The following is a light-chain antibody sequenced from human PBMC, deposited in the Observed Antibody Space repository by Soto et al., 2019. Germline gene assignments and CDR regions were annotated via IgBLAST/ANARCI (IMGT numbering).Light chain of an antibody. CDR2: GAS. CDR1: QSVSSR. V-gene: IGKV3-15*01. Sequence: VLTQSPGTLSLSPGERATLSCRASQSVSSRLAWYQHKSGQAPRLLIYGASTRATGIPARFSGSGSGAEFTLTITSLQSEDFAVYYCQQYHNWPRTFGQGTKVDIK. CDR3: QQYHNWPRT. J-gene: IGKJ1*01.